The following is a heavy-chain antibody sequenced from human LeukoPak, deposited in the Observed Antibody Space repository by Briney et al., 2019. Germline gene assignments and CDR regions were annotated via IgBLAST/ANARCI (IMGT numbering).Heavy chain of an antibody. J-gene: IGHJ4*02. Sequence: SVKVSCKASGGTFSNSAVNWVRQAPGQGLEWMGGIIPIFGTADYAQKFQGRVRITADESTSTAYMELSSLRSEDTAVYYCVRAYKIFGVVVGLDYWGQGTLVTVSS. CDR1: GGTFSNSA. CDR2: IIPIFGTA. D-gene: IGHD3-3*01. CDR3: VRAYKIFGVVVGLDY. V-gene: IGHV1-69*01.